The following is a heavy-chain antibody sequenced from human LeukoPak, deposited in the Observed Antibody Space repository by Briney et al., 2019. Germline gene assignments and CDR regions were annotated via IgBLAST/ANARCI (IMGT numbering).Heavy chain of an antibody. V-gene: IGHV4-39*01. J-gene: IGHJ4*02. D-gene: IGHD4-17*01. CDR2: IYYGGST. CDR3: ARHYGDYQGFWNY. Sequence: SETLSLTCTVSGGSISSDNFFWGRIRQPPGKGLEWIGSIYYGGSTFYNPYLNSRLSMSIDTSKSQLSLKLSSVTAADTAVYYCARHYGDYQGFWNYWGQGTLVTVSS. CDR1: GGSISSDNFF.